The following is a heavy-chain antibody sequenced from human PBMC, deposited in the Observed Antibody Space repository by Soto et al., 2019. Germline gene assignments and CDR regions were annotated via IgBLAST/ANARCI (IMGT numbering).Heavy chain of an antibody. J-gene: IGHJ4*02. Sequence: QVQLVESGGXLXKXXGSLRLYCAVSGFTFSDYYMTWIRQAPGTGLEWVSYISSSTSHTNYADSVKGRFTISRDNAKNSLFLQMNSLRAEATAVYYCARGRGAAADYFDFWGQGTLVTVSS. D-gene: IGHD6-13*01. CDR2: ISSSTSHT. CDR1: GFTFSDYY. CDR3: ARGRGAAADYFDF. V-gene: IGHV3-11*05.